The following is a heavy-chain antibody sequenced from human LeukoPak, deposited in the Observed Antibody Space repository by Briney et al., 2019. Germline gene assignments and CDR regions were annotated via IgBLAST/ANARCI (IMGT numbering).Heavy chain of an antibody. CDR1: GFTFSSYW. CDR3: ACSRTFDY. J-gene: IGHJ4*02. D-gene: IGHD6-13*01. V-gene: IGHV3-7*01. Sequence: GGSLRLSCTASGFTFSSYWMSWVRQAPGKGLEWVANINQDGGENYYVDSVKGRFSISRDNAKSSLYLQMNSLKAADTAVYYCACSRTFDYWGQGTLVTVSS. CDR2: INQDGGEN.